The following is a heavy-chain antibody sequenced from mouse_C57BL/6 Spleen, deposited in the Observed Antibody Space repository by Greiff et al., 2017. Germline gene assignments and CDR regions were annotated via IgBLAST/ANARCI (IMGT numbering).Heavy chain of an antibody. J-gene: IGHJ2*01. CDR3: ARWGSYYFDY. V-gene: IGHV3-6*01. D-gene: IGHD1-1*01. CDR2: ISYDGSN. CDR1: GYSITSGYY. Sequence: EVKLQESGPGLVKPSQSLSLTCSVTGYSITSGYYWNWIRQFPGNKLEWMGYISYDGSNNYNPSLKNRISITRDTSKNQFFLKLNSVTTEDTATYYCARWGSYYFDYWGQGTTLTVSS.